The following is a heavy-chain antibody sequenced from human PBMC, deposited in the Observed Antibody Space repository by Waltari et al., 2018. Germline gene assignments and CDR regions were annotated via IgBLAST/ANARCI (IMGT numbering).Heavy chain of an antibody. J-gene: IGHJ4*02. CDR1: GFSFSSYW. D-gene: IGHD6-6*01. CDR3: ARDSTRRFDY. CDR2: INEDGSEK. Sequence: EVQLVESGGGLVQPGGSLRLSCAASGFSFSSYWMTWVRQAPGKGLGWVGSINEDGSEKQYVDSVKGRFTISRDNAKNSLYLQMNSLRADDTAVYYCARDSTRRFDYWGQGTLVTVSS. V-gene: IGHV3-7*01.